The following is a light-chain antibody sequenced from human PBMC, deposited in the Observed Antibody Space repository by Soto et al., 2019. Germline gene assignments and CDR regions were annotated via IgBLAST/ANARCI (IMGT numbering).Light chain of an antibody. CDR1: QTVRNN. CDR2: GAS. V-gene: IGKV3-15*01. Sequence: FVLTQSPGTLCLSPGERAALSCRASQTVRNNYLAWYQQKPGQAPRLLIYGASTRATGIPARFSGSGSGTEFTLTISSLQSEDLAVYYCQQYNNWNPGGTFGQGT. CDR3: QQYNNWNPGGT. J-gene: IGKJ1*01.